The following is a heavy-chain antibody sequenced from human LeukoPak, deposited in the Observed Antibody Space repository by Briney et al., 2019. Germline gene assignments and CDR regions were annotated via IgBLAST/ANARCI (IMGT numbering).Heavy chain of an antibody. CDR3: ARGAYCSGGSCYYYYMDV. Sequence: GGSLRLSCAASGFTFSSYAMHWVRQAPGKGLEWVAVISYDGSNKYYADSVKGRFTISRDNSKNTLYLQMNSLRAEDTAVYYCARGAYCSGGSCYYYYMDVWGKGTTVTVSS. CDR2: ISYDGSNK. CDR1: GFTFSSYA. V-gene: IGHV3-30*04. D-gene: IGHD2-15*01. J-gene: IGHJ6*03.